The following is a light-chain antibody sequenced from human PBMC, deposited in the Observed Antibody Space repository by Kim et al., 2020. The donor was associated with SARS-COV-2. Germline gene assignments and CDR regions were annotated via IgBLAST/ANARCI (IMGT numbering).Light chain of an antibody. J-gene: IGLJ3*02. CDR2: DTT. V-gene: IGLV7-46*01. CDR1: TGPVTSSHF. Sequence: QAVVTQEPSLTVSPGETVTLTCSSSTGPVTSSHFPYWFQQRPGQAPRTLISDTTNTHSWTPARFSGSLLGDKAALTLSGAQPEDEADYYCLLSYSGVWVFGGGTQLTV. CDR3: LLSYSGVWV.